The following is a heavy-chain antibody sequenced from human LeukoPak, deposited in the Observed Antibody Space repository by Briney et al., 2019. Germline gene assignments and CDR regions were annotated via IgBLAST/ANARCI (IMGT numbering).Heavy chain of an antibody. D-gene: IGHD3-10*01. J-gene: IGHJ4*02. CDR1: GGSISSSSYY. V-gene: IGHV4-39*07. CDR3: ATLWFGELYRSDY. Sequence: SETLSLTCTVSGGSISSSSYYWGWIRQPPGKGLEWIGSIYYSGSTYYNPSLKSRVTISVDTSKNQFSLKLSSVTAADTAVYYCATLWFGELYRSDYWGQGTLVTVSS. CDR2: IYYSGST.